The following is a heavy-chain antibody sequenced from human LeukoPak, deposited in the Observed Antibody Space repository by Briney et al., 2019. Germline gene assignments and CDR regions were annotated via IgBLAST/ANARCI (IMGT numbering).Heavy chain of an antibody. Sequence: ASVKVSCKASGYTFTTYAINWVRQAPGQGLEWMGWINTNTGNPTYAQGFTGPSVFSLDTSVSTAYLQISSLKAEDTAVYYCARGRGGSSKRGYYFDYWGQGTLVTVSS. J-gene: IGHJ4*02. V-gene: IGHV7-4-1*02. CDR3: ARGRGGSSKRGYYFDY. CDR2: INTNTGNP. D-gene: IGHD6-6*01. CDR1: GYTFTTYA.